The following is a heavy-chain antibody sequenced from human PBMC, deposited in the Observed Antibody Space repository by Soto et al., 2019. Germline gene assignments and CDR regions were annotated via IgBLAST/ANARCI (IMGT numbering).Heavy chain of an antibody. D-gene: IGHD6-19*01. CDR3: ARDQWQDYFDY. CDR1: GFTFSSYS. Sequence: GESLKISCAASGFTFSSYSMNWVRQAPGKGLEWVSSISSSSSYIYYADSVKGRFTISRDNAKNSLYLQMNSLRAEDTAVYYCARDQWQDYFDYWGQGTLVTVSS. CDR2: ISSSSSYI. J-gene: IGHJ4*02. V-gene: IGHV3-21*01.